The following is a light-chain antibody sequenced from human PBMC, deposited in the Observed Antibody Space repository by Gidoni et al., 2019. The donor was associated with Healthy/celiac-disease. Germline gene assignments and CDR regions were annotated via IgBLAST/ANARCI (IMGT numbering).Light chain of an antibody. Sequence: QSVLTQPPSVSGAPGQRVTISCTGSSYNIGAGYDVHGYQQLPGTAPKLLIYGNSNRPSGVPDRFSGSKSGTSASLAITGLQAEDEADYYCQSYDSSLSGSEVFGGGTKLTVL. CDR3: QSYDSSLSGSEV. CDR2: GNS. CDR1: SYNIGAGYD. J-gene: IGLJ2*01. V-gene: IGLV1-40*01.